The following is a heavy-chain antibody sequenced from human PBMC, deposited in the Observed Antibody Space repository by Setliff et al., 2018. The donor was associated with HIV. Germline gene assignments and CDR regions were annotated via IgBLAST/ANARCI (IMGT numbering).Heavy chain of an antibody. CDR2: VYHTGMT. CDR3: ARGGASAEGDSFDF. V-gene: IGHV4-39*07. D-gene: IGHD3-16*01. J-gene: IGHJ3*01. Sequence: SETLSLTCTVSGASIRTGSYYWGWIRQPPGKGLVWIGEVYHTGMTNYNPSLKSRAIMSADTSKNQFSLNLTSVTAADAGHYYCARGGASAEGDSFDFWSLGKVVTVSS. CDR1: GASIRTGSYY.